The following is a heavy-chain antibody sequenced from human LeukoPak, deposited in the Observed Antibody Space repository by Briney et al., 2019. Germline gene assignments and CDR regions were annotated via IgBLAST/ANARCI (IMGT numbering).Heavy chain of an antibody. Sequence: GASVTVSCTASGYTFTSYGISWVRQAPGQGLEWMGWISAYNGNTNYAQKLQGRVTITADESTSTAYMELRSLRSDDTAVYYCARVHSSSWYTIDYWGQGTLVTVSS. CDR1: GYTFTSYG. D-gene: IGHD6-13*01. J-gene: IGHJ4*02. V-gene: IGHV1-18*01. CDR2: ISAYNGNT. CDR3: ARVHSSSWYTIDY.